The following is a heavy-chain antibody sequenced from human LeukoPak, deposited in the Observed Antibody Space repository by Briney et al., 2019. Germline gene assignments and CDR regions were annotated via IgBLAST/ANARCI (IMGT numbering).Heavy chain of an antibody. D-gene: IGHD6-19*01. CDR2: FDPEDGET. J-gene: IGHJ5*02. Sequence: ASVKVSCKVSGYTLTELSMHWVRQAPGKGLEWMGGFDPEDGETIYAQKFQGRVTMTEDTSTDTAYMELSSLRSEDTAVYYCARGPRYSSGNALGWFDPWGQGTLVTVSS. V-gene: IGHV1-24*01. CDR1: GYTLTELS. CDR3: ARGPRYSSGNALGWFDP.